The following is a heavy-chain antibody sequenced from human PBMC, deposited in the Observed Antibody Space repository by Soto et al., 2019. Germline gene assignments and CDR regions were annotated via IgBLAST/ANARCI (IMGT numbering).Heavy chain of an antibody. Sequence: GGSLRLSCAASGFTFSHHYMTWIRQAPGKGLEWVSKISGDGTTTYYADPVKGRFTVSRDNAKNSVYLQMNSLRAGDTAVYYCAGDPYYYASDFWGQGTLVTVSS. CDR3: AGDPYYYASDF. CDR2: ISGDGTTT. D-gene: IGHD3-10*01. J-gene: IGHJ4*02. CDR1: GFTFSHHY. V-gene: IGHV3-11*01.